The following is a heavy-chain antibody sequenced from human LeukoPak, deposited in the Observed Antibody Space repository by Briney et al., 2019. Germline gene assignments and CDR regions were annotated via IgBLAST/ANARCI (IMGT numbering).Heavy chain of an antibody. D-gene: IGHD5-12*01. CDR3: ANDIVATPRDF. CDR2: ITSSGDDI. J-gene: IGHJ4*02. CDR1: GFTFSDYY. V-gene: IGHV3-11*01. Sequence: PGGSLRLSCAASGFTFSDYYMSWIRQAPGKGLEWVAYITSSGDDIYYADSVKGRFTISRDNAKNALFLRMSSLRVEDTATYYCANDIVATPRDFWGQGTLVSVSS.